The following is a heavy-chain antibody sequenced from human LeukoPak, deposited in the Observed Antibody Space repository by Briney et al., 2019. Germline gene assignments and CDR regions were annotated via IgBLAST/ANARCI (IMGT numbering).Heavy chain of an antibody. Sequence: SETLSLTCAVSGGSISSSNWWSWVRQPPGKGLEWIGYIYYSGSTYYNPSLKSRVTISVDTSKNQFSLKLSSVTAADTAVYYCARVNVDIVATISNWGQGTLVTVSS. CDR1: GGSISSSNW. CDR3: ARVNVDIVATISN. CDR2: IYYSGST. D-gene: IGHD5-12*01. J-gene: IGHJ4*02. V-gene: IGHV4-30-4*01.